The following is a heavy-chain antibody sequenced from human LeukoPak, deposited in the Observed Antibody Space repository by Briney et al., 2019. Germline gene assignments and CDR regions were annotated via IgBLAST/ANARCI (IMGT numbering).Heavy chain of an antibody. CDR2: ISAYNGNT. Sequence: ASVKVSCKASGYTFTSYGISWVRQAPGQGLEWMGWISAYNGNTTYAQKLQGRVTMTTDTSTSTAYMELRSLRSDDTAVYYCARDNSRSGGDAFESWGQGTMVTVSS. J-gene: IGHJ3*02. D-gene: IGHD3-10*01. CDR3: ARDNSRSGGDAFES. V-gene: IGHV1-18*01. CDR1: GYTFTSYG.